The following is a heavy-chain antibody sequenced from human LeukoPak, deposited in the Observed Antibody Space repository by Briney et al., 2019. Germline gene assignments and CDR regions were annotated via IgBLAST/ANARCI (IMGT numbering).Heavy chain of an antibody. CDR1: GFTFTSYW. CDR3: TRGGGGRRFDY. J-gene: IGHJ4*02. V-gene: IGHV3-74*01. Sequence: PGGSLRLSCAASGFTFTSYWMYWVRQAQGKGLVSVSRINPDGSSTTYADSVKGRFTISRDNAKNTLYLQMNSLTAEDTAVYYCTRGGGGRRFDYWGQGALVTVSS. CDR2: INPDGSST. D-gene: IGHD3-16*01.